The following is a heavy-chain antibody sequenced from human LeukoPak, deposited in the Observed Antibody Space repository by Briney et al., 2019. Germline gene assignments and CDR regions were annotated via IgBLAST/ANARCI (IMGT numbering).Heavy chain of an antibody. CDR2: IYYSGTT. J-gene: IGHJ4*02. CDR1: GGSISNYY. V-gene: IGHV4-59*12. CDR3: AREQYSGYDWNY. D-gene: IGHD5-12*01. Sequence: SETLSLTCTVSGGSISNYYWNWIRQPPGKGLEWIGYIYYSGTTNYNPSLKSRVTISVDTSKNQFSLKLSSVTAADTAVYYCAREQYSGYDWNYWGQGTLVTVSS.